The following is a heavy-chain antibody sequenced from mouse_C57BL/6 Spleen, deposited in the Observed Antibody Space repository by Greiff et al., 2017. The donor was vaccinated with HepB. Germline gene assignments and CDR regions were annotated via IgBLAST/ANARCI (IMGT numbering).Heavy chain of an antibody. CDR1: GFTFSDYY. Sequence: EVKLVESGGGLVQPGGSLKLSCAASGFTFSDYYMYWVRQTPEKRLEWVAYISNGGGSTYYPDTVKGRFTISRDNAKNTLYLQMSRLKSEDTAMYYCARPPYGSSYDAMDYWGQGTSVTVSS. CDR2: ISNGGGST. D-gene: IGHD1-1*01. CDR3: ARPPYGSSYDAMDY. J-gene: IGHJ4*01. V-gene: IGHV5-12*01.